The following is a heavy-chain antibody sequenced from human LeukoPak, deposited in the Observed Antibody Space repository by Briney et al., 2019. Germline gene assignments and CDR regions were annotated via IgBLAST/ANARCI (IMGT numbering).Heavy chain of an antibody. CDR1: GYTFTSYA. Sequence: GASVKVSCKASGYTFTSYAMHWVRQAPGQRLEWMGWINAGNGKTKYSQKFQGRVTITRDTSASTAYMELSSLRSEDTAVYYCATGLIAESDYWGQGTLVTVSS. D-gene: IGHD2/OR15-2a*01. CDR3: ATGLIAESDY. J-gene: IGHJ4*02. CDR2: INAGNGKT. V-gene: IGHV1-3*01.